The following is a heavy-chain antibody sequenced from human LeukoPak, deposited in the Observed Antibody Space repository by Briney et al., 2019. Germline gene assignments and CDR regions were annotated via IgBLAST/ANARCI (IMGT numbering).Heavy chain of an antibody. CDR3: ARAPSSGWSPYYYMDV. V-gene: IGHV3-21*04. Sequence: SGGSLRLSCAASGFTLSSYTMNWVRQAPGKGLEWVSSITSSSSYIYYADSVKGRFTISRDNAKNSLYLQMNSLRAEDTALYYCARAPSSGWSPYYYMDVWGKGTTVTVSS. J-gene: IGHJ6*03. D-gene: IGHD6-19*01. CDR1: GFTLSSYT. CDR2: ITSSSSYI.